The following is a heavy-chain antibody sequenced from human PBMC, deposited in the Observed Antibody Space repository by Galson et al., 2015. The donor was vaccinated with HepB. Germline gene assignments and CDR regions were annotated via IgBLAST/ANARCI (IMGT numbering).Heavy chain of an antibody. V-gene: IGHV3-15*01. CDR2: IKSKTDGGTT. CDR1: GFTFSNAW. J-gene: IGHJ5*02. Sequence: SLRLSCAASGFTFSNAWMSWVRQAPGKGLEWVGRIKSKTDGGTTDYAAPVKGRFTISRDDSKNTLYLQMNSLKTEDTAVYYCTTDLSYDYVWGSYRKVQGPWGQGTLVTVSS. CDR3: TTDLSYDYVWGSYRKVQGP. D-gene: IGHD3-16*02.